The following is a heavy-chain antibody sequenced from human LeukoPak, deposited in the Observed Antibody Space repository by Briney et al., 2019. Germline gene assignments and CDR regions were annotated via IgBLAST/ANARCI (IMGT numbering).Heavy chain of an antibody. Sequence: GGSLRLSCAASGFTFSSYAMSWVRQAPGKGLEWVSAISGSGGSTYYADSVKGRFTISRGNSKNTLYLQMNSLRAEDTAVYYCAIAPTTVDYYYYYGMDVWGQGTTVTVSS. V-gene: IGHV3-23*01. CDR2: ISGSGGST. J-gene: IGHJ6*02. D-gene: IGHD4-23*01. CDR3: AIAPTTVDYYYYYGMDV. CDR1: GFTFSSYA.